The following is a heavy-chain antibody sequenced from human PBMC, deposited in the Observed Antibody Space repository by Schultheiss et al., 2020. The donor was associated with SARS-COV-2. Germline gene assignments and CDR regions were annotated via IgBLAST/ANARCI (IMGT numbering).Heavy chain of an antibody. Sequence: GGSLRLSCAASGFTFSSYGMHWVRQAPGKGLVWVSAISGSGGSTYYADSVKGRFTISRDNSKNTLYLQMNSLRAEDTAVYCCARDRGTWIAADALDYWGQGTLVTVSS. CDR2: ISGSGGST. D-gene: IGHD6-13*01. CDR3: ARDRGTWIAADALDY. CDR1: GFTFSSYG. J-gene: IGHJ4*02. V-gene: IGHV3-NL1*01.